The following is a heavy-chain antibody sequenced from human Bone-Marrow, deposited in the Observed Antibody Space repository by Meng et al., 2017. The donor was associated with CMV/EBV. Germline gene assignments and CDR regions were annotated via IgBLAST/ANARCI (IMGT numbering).Heavy chain of an antibody. CDR2: VFWDEK. CDR1: GFSLNSPGVG. J-gene: IGHJ4*02. V-gene: IGHV2-5*01. CDR3: AHKPRGSTEFDA. D-gene: IGHD3-16*01. Sequence: NFTGFSLNSPGVGVGGSRQRPGKALECLALVFWDEKSYSPARKDRLTNTKDTSKKQVVLTMRNMDPVDTATYYCAHKPRGSTEFDAWGLGTLVTVSS.